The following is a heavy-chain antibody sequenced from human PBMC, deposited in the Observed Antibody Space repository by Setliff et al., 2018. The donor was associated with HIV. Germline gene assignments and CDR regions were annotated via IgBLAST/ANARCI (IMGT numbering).Heavy chain of an antibody. CDR2: IWYDGSNK. J-gene: IGHJ4*02. CDR1: GFTFTNAW. Sequence: GGSLRLSCAASGFTFTNAWMSWVRQAPGKGLEWVAVIWYDGSNKYYADSVKGRFTISRDNSKNTLFLQMNSLKTEDTAVYYCTADISGVGGVAGTADYWGQGTQVTVSS. V-gene: IGHV3-33*08. CDR3: TADISGVGGVAGTADY. D-gene: IGHD6-19*01.